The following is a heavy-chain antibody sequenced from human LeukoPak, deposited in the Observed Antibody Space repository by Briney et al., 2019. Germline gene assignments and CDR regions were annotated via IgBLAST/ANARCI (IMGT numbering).Heavy chain of an antibody. CDR3: AKDLQGRIPAAMLDY. CDR2: ISGSGGST. V-gene: IGHV3-23*01. D-gene: IGHD2-2*01. J-gene: IGHJ4*02. Sequence: GGSLRLSCAASGFSFGSYAMSWVRQAPGKGLEWVSAISGSGGSTYYADSVKGRFTISRDNSKNTLYLQMNSLRAEDTAVYYCAKDLQGRIPAAMLDYWGQGTLVTVSS. CDR1: GFSFGSYA.